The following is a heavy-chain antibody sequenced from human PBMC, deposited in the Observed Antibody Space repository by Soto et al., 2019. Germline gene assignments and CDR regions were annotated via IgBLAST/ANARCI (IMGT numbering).Heavy chain of an antibody. CDR3: ARQHERADIVVVPGWFDP. CDR1: GGSISSSSYY. D-gene: IGHD2-2*01. Sequence: SETLSLTCTVSGGSISSSSYYWGWIRQPPGKGLEWIGSIYYSGSTYYNPSLKSRVTISVDTSKNQFSLKLSSVTAADTAVYYCARQHERADIVVVPGWFDPWGQGTLVTVSS. J-gene: IGHJ5*02. V-gene: IGHV4-39*01. CDR2: IYYSGST.